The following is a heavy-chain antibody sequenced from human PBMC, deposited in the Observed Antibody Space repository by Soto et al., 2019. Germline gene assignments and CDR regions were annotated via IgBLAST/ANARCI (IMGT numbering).Heavy chain of an antibody. J-gene: IGHJ6*02. D-gene: IGHD3-3*01. CDR3: ARSRVLEWLRHYYYGMDV. CDR2: IYTSGST. V-gene: IGHV4-4*07. CDR1: GGSISSYY. Sequence: TSETLSLTCTVSGGSISSYYWSWIRQPAGKGLEWIGRIYTSGSTNYNPSLKSRVTMSVDTSKNQFSLKLSSVTAADTAVYYCARSRVLEWLRHYYYGMDVWGQGTTVTASS.